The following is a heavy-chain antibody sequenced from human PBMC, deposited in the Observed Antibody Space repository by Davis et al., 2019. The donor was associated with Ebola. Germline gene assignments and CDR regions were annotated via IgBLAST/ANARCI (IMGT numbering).Heavy chain of an antibody. Sequence: AASVKVSCKASGYTFTSYDINWVRQATGQGLEWMGRINPNSGGTNYAQKFQGRVTMTRDTSTSTVYMELSSLRSENTAVYYCAREEIVVVVAATGYYYGMDVWGKGTTVTVSS. CDR1: GYTFTSYD. D-gene: IGHD2-15*01. V-gene: IGHV1-8*01. J-gene: IGHJ6*04. CDR2: INPNSGGT. CDR3: AREEIVVVVAATGYYYGMDV.